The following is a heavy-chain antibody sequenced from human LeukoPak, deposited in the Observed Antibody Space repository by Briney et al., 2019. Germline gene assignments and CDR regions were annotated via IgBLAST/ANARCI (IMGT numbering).Heavy chain of an antibody. CDR2: INTNTGNP. CDR3: ARAGFYGSGSYHDY. J-gene: IGHJ4*02. V-gene: IGHV7-4-1*02. D-gene: IGHD3-10*01. CDR1: GYTFTTYA. Sequence: VASVKVSCKASGYTFTTYAMNWVRQAPGQGLEWMGWINTNTGNPTYAQGFTGGFVFSLDTSVSTAYLQISSLKADDTAVYYCARAGFYGSGSYHDYWGQGTLVTVSS.